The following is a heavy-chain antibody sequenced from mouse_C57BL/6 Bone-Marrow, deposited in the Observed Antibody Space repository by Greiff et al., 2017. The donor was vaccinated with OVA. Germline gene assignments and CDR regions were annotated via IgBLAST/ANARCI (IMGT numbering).Heavy chain of an antibody. J-gene: IGHJ4*01. CDR2: IHPNSGST. CDR1: GYTFTSYW. V-gene: IGHV1-64*01. Sequence: QVQLQQPGAELVKPGASVKLSCKASGYTFTSYWMHWVKQRPGQGLEWIGMIHPNSGSTNYNEKFKSKATLPVDKSSSTAYMQLSSLTSEDAAVYYGEGKLWLRRGAMDDWGQGTSVTVSS. D-gene: IGHD2-2*01. CDR3: EGKLWLRRGAMDD.